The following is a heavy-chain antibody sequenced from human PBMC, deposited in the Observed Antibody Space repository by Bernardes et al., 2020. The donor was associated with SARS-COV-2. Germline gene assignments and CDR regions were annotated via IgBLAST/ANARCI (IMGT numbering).Heavy chain of an antibody. J-gene: IGHJ2*01. CDR2: IKQDGSEE. D-gene: IGHD6-13*01. CDR1: GFTFSSYS. Sequence: GGSLRLSCAASGFTFSSYSMTWVRQAPGKGLEWVANIKQDGSEEYYVDSVKGRFTISRDNAKKSLYLQMNSLRAEDTAVYYCARGSSGWYIRYWYFDLWGRGTLVTVSS. CDR3: ARGSSGWYIRYWYFDL. V-gene: IGHV3-7*01.